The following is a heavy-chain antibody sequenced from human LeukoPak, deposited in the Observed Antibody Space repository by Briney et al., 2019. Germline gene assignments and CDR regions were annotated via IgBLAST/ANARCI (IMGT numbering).Heavy chain of an antibody. CDR2: IRFDGSTK. J-gene: IGHJ4*02. Sequence: HAGGSLRLSCAASGITFRSSSMHWVRQAPGKGLEWLAFIRFDGSTKYYADSVKGRFTVSRDNSKSTLYLQMNSLRAEDTAVYYCAQPDFWGQGTLVTVSS. CDR3: AQPDF. CDR1: GITFRSSS. V-gene: IGHV3-30*02.